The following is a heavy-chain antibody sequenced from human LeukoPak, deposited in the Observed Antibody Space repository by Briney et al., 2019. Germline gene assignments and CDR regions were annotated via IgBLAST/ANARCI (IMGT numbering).Heavy chain of an antibody. Sequence: GGSLRLSCGASGFTFSTYWMSWVRQAPGKGLEWVANIKRDGSDKYYVDSVKGRFNISRDNAKNSLYLQMNSLRAEDTAVYYCARGDYMWLDPWGQGTLVTVSS. CDR1: GFTFSTYW. D-gene: IGHD4-11*01. V-gene: IGHV3-7*01. J-gene: IGHJ5*02. CDR2: IKRDGSDK. CDR3: ARGDYMWLDP.